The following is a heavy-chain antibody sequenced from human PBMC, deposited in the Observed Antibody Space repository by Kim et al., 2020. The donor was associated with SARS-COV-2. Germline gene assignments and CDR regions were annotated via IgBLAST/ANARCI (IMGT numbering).Heavy chain of an antibody. D-gene: IGHD3-9*01. CDR2: INHSGST. J-gene: IGHJ6*02. V-gene: IGHV4-34*01. CDR3: ARFRGYDILTGFDV. Sequence: SETLSLTCAVYGGSFSGYYWSWIRQPPGKGLEWIGEINHSGSTNYNPSLKSRVTISVDTSKNQFSLKLSSVTAADTAVYYCARFRGYDILTGFDVWGQGTTVTVSS. CDR1: GGSFSGYY.